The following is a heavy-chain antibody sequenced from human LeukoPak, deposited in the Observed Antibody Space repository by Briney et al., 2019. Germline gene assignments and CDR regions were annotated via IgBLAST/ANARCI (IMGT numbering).Heavy chain of an antibody. CDR1: GYTFTSYD. Sequence: ASVKVSCKASGYTFTSYDINWVRQATGQGLEWMGWMNPNSGNTGYAQKFQGRVTMTRNTSISTAYMELSSLRSEDTAVYYCARGPPAAQYYYYMDVWGKGTTVTVSS. J-gene: IGHJ6*03. CDR2: MNPNSGNT. CDR3: ARGPPAAQYYYYMDV. V-gene: IGHV1-8*01. D-gene: IGHD2-2*01.